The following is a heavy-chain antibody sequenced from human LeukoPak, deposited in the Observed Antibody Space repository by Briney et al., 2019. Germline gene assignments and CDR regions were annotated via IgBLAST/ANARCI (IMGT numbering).Heavy chain of an antibody. Sequence: GGSLRLSCVVSGFSFSDSYMTWIRQTPGKGLEWLAYISGSGSDIYYADSVKGRFTISRDNAKNSLYLQMNSLRPDDTALYYCSTDPRLLIYWGHGTLVTVSS. CDR1: GFSFSDSY. CDR3: STDPRLLIY. J-gene: IGHJ4*01. D-gene: IGHD2-8*01. CDR2: ISGSGSDI. V-gene: IGHV3-11*01.